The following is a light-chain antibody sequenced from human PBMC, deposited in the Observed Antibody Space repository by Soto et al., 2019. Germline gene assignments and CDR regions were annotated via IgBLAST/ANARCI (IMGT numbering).Light chain of an antibody. CDR1: QSVTNY. Sequence: DIQMTQSPSSLAASVGDRVSITCRASQSVTNYLSWYQQKPGQAPKLLIYAASRLEGGVPSRFSGSGSGTDFTLTISSLQPEDFATYSCLQTYSDPWTFGQGTTV. CDR2: AAS. J-gene: IGKJ1*01. V-gene: IGKV1-39*01. CDR3: LQTYSDPWT.